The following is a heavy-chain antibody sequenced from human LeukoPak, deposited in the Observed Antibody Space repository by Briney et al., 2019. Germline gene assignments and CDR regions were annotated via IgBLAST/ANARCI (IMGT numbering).Heavy chain of an antibody. CDR3: ARATGYSYGYATEYYFDY. D-gene: IGHD5-18*01. J-gene: IGHJ4*02. Sequence: ASVKVSCKASGYTFTGYYMHSVRQAPGQGLEWMGWINPNSGGTNYVQKCQGRVTMTRDTSISTAYMELSMLRSDDTAVYYCARATGYSYGYATEYYFDYWGQGTLVTVSS. CDR2: INPNSGGT. V-gene: IGHV1-2*02. CDR1: GYTFTGYY.